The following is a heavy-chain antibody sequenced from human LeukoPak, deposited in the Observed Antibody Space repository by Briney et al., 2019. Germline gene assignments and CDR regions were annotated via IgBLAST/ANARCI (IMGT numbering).Heavy chain of an antibody. V-gene: IGHV1-18*04. CDR3: ARKSYSIAAQH. CDR1: GYTFTGYY. CDR2: ISAYNGNT. Sequence: GASVKVSCKASGYTFTGYYMHWVRQAPGQGLEWMGWISAYNGNTNYAQKLQGRVTMTTDTSTSTAYMELRSLRSDDTAVYYCARKSYSIAAQHWGQGTLVTVSS. J-gene: IGHJ1*01. D-gene: IGHD6-6*01.